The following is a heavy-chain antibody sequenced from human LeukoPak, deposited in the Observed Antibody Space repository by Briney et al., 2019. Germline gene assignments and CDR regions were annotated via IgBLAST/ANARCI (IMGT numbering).Heavy chain of an antibody. CDR2: INPDGGNT. CDR3: ARALVNPTLDF. CDR1: GYTFIDYY. V-gene: IGHV1-46*01. J-gene: IGHJ4*02. D-gene: IGHD1-26*01. Sequence: ASVKVSCKASGYTFIDYYIHWVREVPGQGLEWMGQINPDGGNTRYAQKFQGRVILTTDRSTSTGYMEIKSLRSEDTAFYCCARALVNPTLDFWGQGSLVTVSS.